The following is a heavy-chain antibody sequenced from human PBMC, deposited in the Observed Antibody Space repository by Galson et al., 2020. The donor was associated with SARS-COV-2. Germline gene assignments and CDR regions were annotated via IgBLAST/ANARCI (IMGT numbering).Heavy chain of an antibody. V-gene: IGHV3-43D*03. CDR3: AKDIRAFIYYYGMDV. CDR1: GFTFDDYD. D-gene: IGHD3-16*01. J-gene: IGHJ6*02. Sequence: GESLMIPCAASGFTFDDYDMHWVRQAPGKGPEWVPLISWDGGSPYYADSVKGRFTISRDNSKNSLYLQMNSLRAEDTALYYCAKDIRAFIYYYGMDVWGQGTTVTVSS. CDR2: ISWDGGSP.